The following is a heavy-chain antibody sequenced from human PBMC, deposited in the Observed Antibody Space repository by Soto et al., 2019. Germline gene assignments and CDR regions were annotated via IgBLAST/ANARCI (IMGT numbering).Heavy chain of an antibody. CDR3: ARGGTIAVTTIGDY. D-gene: IGHD5-12*01. Sequence: DVQLVESGGGLVQPGGSLRLSCAASGFTFRSYNMNWVRQAPGKGLDWLSYISSSSATIYYADSVKGRFTISRDNAKNSLYLQMNSVRDDDTAMYYGARGGTIAVTTIGDYWGQGTLVTVSS. V-gene: IGHV3-48*02. CDR1: GFTFRSYN. CDR2: ISSSSATI. J-gene: IGHJ4*01.